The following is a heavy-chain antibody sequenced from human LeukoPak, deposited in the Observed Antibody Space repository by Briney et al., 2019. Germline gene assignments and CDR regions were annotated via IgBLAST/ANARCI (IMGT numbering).Heavy chain of an antibody. J-gene: IGHJ6*02. CDR1: GGSFSGYY. V-gene: IGHV4-34*01. CDR2: INHSGST. Sequence: SETLSLTCAVYGGSFSGYYCSWIRQPPGKGLEWIGEINHSGSTNYNPSLKSRVTISVDTSKNQFSLKLSSVTAADTAVYYCARGSAVVYYGMDVWGQGTTVTVSS. D-gene: IGHD2-15*01. CDR3: ARGSAVVYYGMDV.